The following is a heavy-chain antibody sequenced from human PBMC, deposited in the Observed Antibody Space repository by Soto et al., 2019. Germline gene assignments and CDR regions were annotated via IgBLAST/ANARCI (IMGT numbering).Heavy chain of an antibody. V-gene: IGHV1-2*02. D-gene: IGHD1-20*01. CDR2: INPNSGGT. J-gene: IGHJ5*02. CDR3: ARVRITGAGWFDP. CDR1: GYTFTGYY. Sequence: ASVKVSCKASGYTFTGYYMHWVRQAPGQGLEWMGWINPNSGGTNYAQKFQGRVTMTRDTSTSTAYMELRSLRSDDTAVYYCARVRITGAGWFDPWGQGTLVTVSS.